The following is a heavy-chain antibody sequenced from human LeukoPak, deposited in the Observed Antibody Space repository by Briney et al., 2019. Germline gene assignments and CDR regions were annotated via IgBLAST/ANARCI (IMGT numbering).Heavy chain of an antibody. CDR1: GFTFSSYS. D-gene: IGHD3-22*01. CDR2: ISSSSSYI. CDR3: ASSGYPILDY. V-gene: IGHV3-21*01. Sequence: RSGGSLRLSCAASGFTFSSYSMNWVRQAPGKGLEWVSPISSSSSYIYYADSVKGRFTISRDNAKNSLYLQMNSLRAEDTAVYYCASSGYPILDYWGQGTLVTVSS. J-gene: IGHJ4*02.